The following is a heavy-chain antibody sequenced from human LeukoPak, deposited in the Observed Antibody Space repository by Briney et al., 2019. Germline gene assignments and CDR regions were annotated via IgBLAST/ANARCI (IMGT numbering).Heavy chain of an antibody. J-gene: IGHJ5*02. V-gene: IGHV4-31*03. Sequence: ESSETLSLTCTVSGGYISSGGYYWSWIRQHPGKGLEWFGYIYYSGSTYYNPSLKSRVTISVDTSKNQFSLKLSSVTAADTAVYYCARDQVYCSSTSCYQNWFDPWGQGTLVTVSS. D-gene: IGHD2-2*01. CDR3: ARDQVYCSSTSCYQNWFDP. CDR2: IYYSGST. CDR1: GGYISSGGYY.